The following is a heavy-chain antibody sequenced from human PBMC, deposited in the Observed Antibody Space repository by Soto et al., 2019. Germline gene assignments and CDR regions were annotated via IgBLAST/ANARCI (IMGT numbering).Heavy chain of an antibody. CDR2: IYYSGST. V-gene: IGHV4-39*01. J-gene: IGHJ2*01. Sequence: SETLSLTCTVSGGSISSSSYYWGWIRQPPGKGLEWIGSIYYSGSTYYNPSLKSRVTISVDTSKNQFSLKLSSVTAADTAVYYCARGICFSVTYAYWPFYLWGRGTLVTVSS. D-gene: IGHD1-20*01. CDR3: ARGICFSVTYAYWPFYL. CDR1: GGSISSSSYY.